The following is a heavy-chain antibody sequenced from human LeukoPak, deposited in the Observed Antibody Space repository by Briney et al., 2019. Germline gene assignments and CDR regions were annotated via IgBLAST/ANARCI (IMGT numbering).Heavy chain of an antibody. CDR1: GFTFSNYA. CDR2: IKQDGSEK. J-gene: IGHJ6*03. V-gene: IGHV3-7*01. Sequence: GGSLRLSCAASGFTFSNYAMSWVRQAPGKGLEWVANIKQDGSEKYYVDSVKGRFTISRDNAKNSLYLQMNSLRAADTAVYYCARGTSNSSSWYEYYYYYYMDVWGKGTTVTVSS. D-gene: IGHD6-13*01. CDR3: ARGTSNSSSWYEYYYYYYMDV.